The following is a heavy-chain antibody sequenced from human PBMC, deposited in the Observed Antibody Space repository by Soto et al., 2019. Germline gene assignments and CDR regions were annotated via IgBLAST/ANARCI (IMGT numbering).Heavy chain of an antibody. D-gene: IGHD3-3*01. V-gene: IGHV4-59*01. Sequence: SETLSLTCTVSGGSISSYYWSWIRQPPGKGLEWIGYIYYSGSTNYNPSLKSRVTISVDTSKNQFSLKLSSVTAADTAVYYCAGGSGYYLPYYYYYGMDVWGQGTTVTVSS. CDR1: GGSISSYY. CDR2: IYYSGST. J-gene: IGHJ6*02. CDR3: AGGSGYYLPYYYYYGMDV.